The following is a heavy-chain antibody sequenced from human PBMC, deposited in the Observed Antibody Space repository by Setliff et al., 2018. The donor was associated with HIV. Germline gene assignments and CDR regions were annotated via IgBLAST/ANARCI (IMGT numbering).Heavy chain of an antibody. D-gene: IGHD2-21*01. CDR1: GFTFSGYS. V-gene: IGHV3-66*01. J-gene: IGHJ4*02. CDR3: ARSHYSRGESFDY. Sequence: LRLFCAASGFTFSGYSMSWVRQAPGRGLEWVSVIHSGGSTYYADSVKGRFTVSRDSAQSSLYLQMSSLRAEDTAVYYCARSHYSRGESFDYWGQGTLVTVSS. CDR2: IHSGGST.